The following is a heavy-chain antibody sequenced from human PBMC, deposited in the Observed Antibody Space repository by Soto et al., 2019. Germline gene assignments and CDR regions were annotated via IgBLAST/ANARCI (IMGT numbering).Heavy chain of an antibody. V-gene: IGHV1-69*01. CDR1: RVAFSKFI. CDR3: ETVRYSSPMGYYYGMDV. J-gene: IGHJ6*02. CDR2: IIPIFGTA. Sequence: QAQLEQSGGEVKKPGSSVKVSCKASRVAFSKFIVTWVRQAPGLGLEWVGGIIPIFGTANYAQKFQGRVTITADESTRTAYMEVNNLRSEDPAVYYCETVRYSSPMGYYYGMDVWGQGTTVTVS. D-gene: IGHD6-19*01.